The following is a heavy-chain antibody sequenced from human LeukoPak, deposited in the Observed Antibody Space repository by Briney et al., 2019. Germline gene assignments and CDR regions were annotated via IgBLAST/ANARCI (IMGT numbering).Heavy chain of an antibody. CDR1: GFTFSSFG. Sequence: GGSLRLSCVASGFTFSSFGIHWVRQAPGKGLEWVSYISSSSTIYYADSVKGRFTISRDNAKNSLYLQMNSLRAEDTAVYYCARSRWGTTLDYWGQGTLVTVSS. J-gene: IGHJ4*02. CDR2: ISSSSTI. V-gene: IGHV3-48*01. D-gene: IGHD3-16*01. CDR3: ARSRWGTTLDY.